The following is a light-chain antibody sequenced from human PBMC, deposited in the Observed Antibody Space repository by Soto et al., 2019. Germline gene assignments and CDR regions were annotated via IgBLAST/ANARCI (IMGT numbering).Light chain of an antibody. J-gene: IGKJ4*01. CDR1: QSVSYY. Sequence: EIVLTQSPGTLSLSPGERATLSCRASQSVSYYLAWYQQKPGQAPRLLIYDALSRATGIPDRFSGSGSGTDFTLTISRLEPEDFALYYCQQYATSPLTFGGGTKVDIK. CDR2: DAL. V-gene: IGKV3-20*01. CDR3: QQYATSPLT.